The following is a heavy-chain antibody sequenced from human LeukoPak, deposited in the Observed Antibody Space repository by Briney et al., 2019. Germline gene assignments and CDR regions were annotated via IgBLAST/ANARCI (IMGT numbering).Heavy chain of an antibody. CDR3: AKDLRIAVAGSRVY. V-gene: IGHV3-30*18. J-gene: IGHJ4*02. CDR1: GFTFSSYG. Sequence: GGSLRLSCAASGFTFSSYGMHWVRQAPGKGLEWVAVISYDGSNKYYADSVKGRFTISRDNSKNTLYLQMNSLRAEDTAVYYCAKDLRIAVAGSRVYWGQGTLVTVSS. D-gene: IGHD6-19*01. CDR2: ISYDGSNK.